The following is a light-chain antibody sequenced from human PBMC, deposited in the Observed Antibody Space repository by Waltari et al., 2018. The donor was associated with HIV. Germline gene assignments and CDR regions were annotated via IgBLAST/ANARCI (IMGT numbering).Light chain of an antibody. Sequence: EIVLTQSPATLSLSPGERATLSCRASQSVSKYVAWYQQKPGQAPRLLIYDASIRATGIPARFSGSGSGTDFTLTISSLEPEDFAVYYCQQRTNWPPGTTFGGGTKVERK. CDR3: QQRTNWPPGTT. J-gene: IGKJ4*01. CDR2: DAS. V-gene: IGKV3-11*01. CDR1: QSVSKY.